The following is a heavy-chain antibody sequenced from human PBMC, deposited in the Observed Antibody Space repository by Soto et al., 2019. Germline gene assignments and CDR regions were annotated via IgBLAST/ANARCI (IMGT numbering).Heavy chain of an antibody. CDR2: IYPGDSDT. CDR3: AERGRDVDKTQAIGMDV. Sequence: GESLKISCNGSGYSFTSYWIGWVRQMPGKGLEWMGIIYPGDSDTRYSPSFQGQVTISADKSISTAYLQWSSLKASDTAMYYCAERGRDVDKTQAIGMDVLGQGTTVPVYS. J-gene: IGHJ6*02. CDR1: GYSFTSYW. V-gene: IGHV5-51*01. D-gene: IGHD5-12*01.